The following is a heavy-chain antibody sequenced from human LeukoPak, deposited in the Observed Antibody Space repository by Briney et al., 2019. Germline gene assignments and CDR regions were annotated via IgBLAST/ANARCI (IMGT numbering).Heavy chain of an antibody. Sequence: PGGSLRLSCAASGFTFDDYAMRWVRQAPGKGLEWVSGISWNSGSIGYADSVKGRFTISRDNAKNSLYLQMNSLRAEDTALYYCAKVGRFLEWLSSFDYWGQGALVTVSS. CDR1: GFTFDDYA. J-gene: IGHJ4*02. CDR2: ISWNSGSI. D-gene: IGHD3-3*01. CDR3: AKVGRFLEWLSSFDY. V-gene: IGHV3-9*01.